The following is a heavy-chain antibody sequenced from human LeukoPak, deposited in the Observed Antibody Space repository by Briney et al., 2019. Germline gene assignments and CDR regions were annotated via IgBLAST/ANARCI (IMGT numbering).Heavy chain of an antibody. J-gene: IGHJ4*02. Sequence: GGSLRLSCAASGFPFSNHAMSWVRQPPGKGLEWVSAISNGNTYYADSVRGRFTISRDNAKNSLYLQMNSLRAEDTAVYYCARYGVSSSTSYIDFWGQGTLVTVSS. CDR3: ARYGVSSSTSYIDF. CDR1: GFPFSNHA. V-gene: IGHV3-21*01. D-gene: IGHD2-2*01. CDR2: ISNGNT.